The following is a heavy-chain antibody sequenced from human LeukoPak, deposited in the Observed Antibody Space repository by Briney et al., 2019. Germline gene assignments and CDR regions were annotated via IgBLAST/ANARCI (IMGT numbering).Heavy chain of an antibody. CDR1: GYTFTGYY. CDR3: ASEVVVVPPGPYGMDV. Sequence: ASVTVSCKASGYTFTGYYMHWVRQAPGQGLEWMGWINPNSGGTNYAQKFQGRVTMTRDTSISTPYMELSRLRSDDTAVYYCASEVVVVPPGPYGMDVWGQGTTVTVSS. D-gene: IGHD2-2*01. V-gene: IGHV1-2*02. J-gene: IGHJ6*02. CDR2: INPNSGGT.